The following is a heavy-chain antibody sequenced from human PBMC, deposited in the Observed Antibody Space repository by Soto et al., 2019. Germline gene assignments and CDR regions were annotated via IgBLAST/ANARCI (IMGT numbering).Heavy chain of an antibody. V-gene: IGHV4-61*01. D-gene: IGHD1-7*01. J-gene: IGHJ6*02. Sequence: SETLSLTCTVSGGSVSSGSYYWSWIRQPPGKGLEWIGYIYYSGSTNYNPSLKSRVTISVDTSKNQFSLKLSSVTAADTAVYYCARDQGVLTGTISDYYYYGMDVWGQGTTVTVSS. CDR1: GGSVSSGSYY. CDR3: ARDQGVLTGTISDYYYYGMDV. CDR2: IYYSGST.